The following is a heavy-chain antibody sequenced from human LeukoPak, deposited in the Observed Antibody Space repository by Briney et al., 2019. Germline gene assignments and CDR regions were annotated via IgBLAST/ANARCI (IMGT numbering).Heavy chain of an antibody. CDR1: GFTFTDYA. CDR2: ISGIATGGNT. J-gene: IGHJ6*04. Sequence: GGSLRFSCATSGFTFTDYAMNWVRQAPGKGLEWVSAISGIATGGNTYYRDSVKGQFTISRDNSKNMLCLEMNSLRAEDTAVYYCAKGTTDYGSGYGMDVWGKGTTVTVSS. D-gene: IGHD3-10*01. V-gene: IGHV3-23*01. CDR3: AKGTTDYGSGYGMDV.